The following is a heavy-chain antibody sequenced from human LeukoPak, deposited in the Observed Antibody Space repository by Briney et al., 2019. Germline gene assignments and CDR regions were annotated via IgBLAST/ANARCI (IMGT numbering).Heavy chain of an antibody. CDR3: AKVGPGCSSTSCYPGY. J-gene: IGHJ4*02. V-gene: IGHV3-30*18. Sequence: PGRSLRLSCAASGFTFSSYGMHWVRQAPGKGLEWVAVISYDGSNKFYADSVKGRFTISRDNSKNTLYLQMNSLRAEDTAVYYCAKVGPGCSSTSCYPGYWGQGTLVTVSS. D-gene: IGHD2-2*01. CDR2: ISYDGSNK. CDR1: GFTFSSYG.